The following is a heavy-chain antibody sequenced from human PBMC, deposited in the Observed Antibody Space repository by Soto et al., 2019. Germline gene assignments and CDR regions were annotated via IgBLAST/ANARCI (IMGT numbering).Heavy chain of an antibody. CDR3: VSQRTSVPTQAYFDF. V-gene: IGHV4-39*01. Sequence: PSETLSLTCTVSGGSVSNSNYYWGWIRQSPGKGLEWIGSVYYRGRSYSKSSVKSRVTISVDTSKNQFSLNLNSVTASDTAVYFCVSQRTSVPTQAYFDFWAPGALVTVPS. CDR1: GGSVSNSNYY. J-gene: IGHJ4*02. CDR2: VYYRGRS. D-gene: IGHD2-2*01.